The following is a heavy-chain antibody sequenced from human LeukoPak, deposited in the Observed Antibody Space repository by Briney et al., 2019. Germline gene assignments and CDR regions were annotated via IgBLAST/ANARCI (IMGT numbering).Heavy chain of an antibody. CDR3: ARARAYSGTYTPDY. V-gene: IGHV3-21*01. Sequence: GGSLRLSCAASGFTFSTYSMNWVRQAPGKGLEWVSSISSSSGYMYYADSVKGRFTISRDNAKNSLFLQMNSLRAEDTAVYYCARARAYSGTYTPDYWGQGTLVTVSS. CDR2: ISSSSGYM. CDR1: GFTFSTYS. J-gene: IGHJ4*02. D-gene: IGHD1-26*01.